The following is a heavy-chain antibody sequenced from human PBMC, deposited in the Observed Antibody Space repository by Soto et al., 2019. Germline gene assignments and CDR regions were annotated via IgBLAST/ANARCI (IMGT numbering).Heavy chain of an antibody. V-gene: IGHV2-5*02. J-gene: IGHJ6*02. CDR3: ANKGGRGAPMDV. D-gene: IGHD2-15*01. Sequence: QITVKESGPTLVKPTQTLTLTCVFSGFSLSSRGVGVGWIRQPAGKALEWLALLYWDGDKRYISSLKCRLAITEDTSKTQVVTTMTNMDPVDTATYYCANKGGRGAPMDVWGQGTTVTVSS. CDR1: GFSLSSRGVG. CDR2: LYWDGDK.